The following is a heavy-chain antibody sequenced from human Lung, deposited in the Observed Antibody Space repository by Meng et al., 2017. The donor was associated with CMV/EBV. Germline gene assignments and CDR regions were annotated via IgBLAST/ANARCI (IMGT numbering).Heavy chain of an antibody. V-gene: IGHV4-4*02. CDR3: ASFPPPGKQWLVTDY. D-gene: IGHD6-19*01. CDR2: IYHSGST. J-gene: IGHJ4*02. CDR1: GGSISSRNW. Sequence: VHVQAAGHGRVKPSGALSLTCAVSGGSISSRNWWSWVRQPPGKGLEWIGEIYHSGSTNYNPSLKSRVTISVDKSKNQFSLKLSSVTAADTAVYYCASFPPPGKQWLVTDYWGQGTLVTVSS.